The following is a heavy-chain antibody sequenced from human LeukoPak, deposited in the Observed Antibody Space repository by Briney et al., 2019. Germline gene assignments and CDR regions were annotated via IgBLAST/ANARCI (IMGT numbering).Heavy chain of an antibody. J-gene: IGHJ4*02. V-gene: IGHV4-59*01. Sequence: SETLSLTCTVSGGSISNYYWNWIRQPPGKGLEWIGYIYYSGTTNYNPSLKSRVSMSVDTSKNQFSLKLSSVTAADTAVYYCARGRKYISGYRVTELGSGYSDYWGQGTLVTVSS. CDR2: IYYSGTT. CDR3: ARGRKYISGYRVTELGSGYSDY. D-gene: IGHD5-18*01. CDR1: GGSISNYY.